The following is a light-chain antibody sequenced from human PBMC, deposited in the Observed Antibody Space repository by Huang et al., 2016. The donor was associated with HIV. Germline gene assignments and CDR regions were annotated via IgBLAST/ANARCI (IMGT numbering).Light chain of an antibody. CDR2: AAS. J-gene: IGKJ4*01. CDR1: QGISNS. Sequence: DIQMTQSPSSLSASVGDRVTITCRASQGISNSLAWYQQKPGRAPKLLDYAASRLGSGVPSNDSGRRSGKDYTLTIRRMQPEDFASYYCQQYFTSPPLTFGGGTKVEIK. V-gene: IGKV1-NL1*01. CDR3: QQYFTSPPLT.